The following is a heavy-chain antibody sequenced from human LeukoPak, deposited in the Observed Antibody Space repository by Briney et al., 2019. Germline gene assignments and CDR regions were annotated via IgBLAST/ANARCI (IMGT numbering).Heavy chain of an antibody. CDR3: AIVTYYDFWSGPYYFDY. CDR2: ISAYNGNT. D-gene: IGHD3-3*01. CDR1: GYTFTSYG. V-gene: IGHV1-18*01. Sequence: ASVKVSCKASGYTFTSYGISWVRQAPGQGLEWMGWISAYNGNTNYAQKLKGRVTMTTDTSTSTAYMELRSLRSDDTAVYYCAIVTYYDFWSGPYYFDYWGQGTLVTVSS. J-gene: IGHJ4*02.